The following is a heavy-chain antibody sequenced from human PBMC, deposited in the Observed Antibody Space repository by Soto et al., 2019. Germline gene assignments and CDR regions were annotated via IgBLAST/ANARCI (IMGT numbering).Heavy chain of an antibody. CDR3: ARGRGYYYGSGLAGYYYGMDV. V-gene: IGHV4-59*12. J-gene: IGHJ6*02. CDR1: GGSISSYY. Sequence: SETLSLTCTVSGGSISSYYWSWIRQPPGKGLEWIGYIYYSGSTNYNPSLKSRVTISVDTSKNQFSLKLSSVTAADTAVYYCARGRGYYYGSGLAGYYYGMDVWGQGTTVTVSS. D-gene: IGHD3-10*01. CDR2: IYYSGST.